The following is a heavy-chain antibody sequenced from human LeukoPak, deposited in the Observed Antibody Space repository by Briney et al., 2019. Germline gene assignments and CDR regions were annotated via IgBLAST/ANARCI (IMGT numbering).Heavy chain of an antibody. V-gene: IGHV3-9*01. CDR1: GFTFDDYA. CDR3: AREATVTTVIDY. Sequence: GGSLRLSCAASGFTFDDYAMHWVRQAPGKGLERVSGISWNSGSIGYADSVKGRFTISRDNAKNSLYLQMNSLRAEDTAVYYCAREATVTTVIDYWGQGTLVTVSS. D-gene: IGHD4-17*01. CDR2: ISWNSGSI. J-gene: IGHJ4*02.